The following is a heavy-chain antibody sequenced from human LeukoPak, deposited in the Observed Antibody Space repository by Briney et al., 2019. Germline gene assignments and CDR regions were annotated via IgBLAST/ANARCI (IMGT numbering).Heavy chain of an antibody. D-gene: IGHD6-19*01. Sequence: GASVNALCKASGYTFTSYGISWVRQAPGQGLEWMGWVSAYNGHTNYAQKLQGRVTMNTDTSTSTAYMELRSLRSDDTAVYYCARVTYSSGWLGHNWFDPWGQGTLVTVSS. CDR1: GYTFTSYG. J-gene: IGHJ5*02. CDR3: ARVTYSSGWLGHNWFDP. CDR2: VSAYNGHT. V-gene: IGHV1-18*01.